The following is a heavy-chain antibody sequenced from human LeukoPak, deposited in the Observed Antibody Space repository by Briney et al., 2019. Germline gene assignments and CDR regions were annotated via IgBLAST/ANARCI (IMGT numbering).Heavy chain of an antibody. Sequence: ASVKVSCKASGYTFTGYYMHWVRQAPGQGLEWMGRINPNSGGTNYAQEFQGRVTMTRDTSISTAYMELSRLRSDDTAVYYCATHFMITFGGVIVNDYWGQGTLVTVSS. CDR1: GYTFTGYY. V-gene: IGHV1-2*06. J-gene: IGHJ4*02. D-gene: IGHD3-16*02. CDR3: ATHFMITFGGVIVNDY. CDR2: INPNSGGT.